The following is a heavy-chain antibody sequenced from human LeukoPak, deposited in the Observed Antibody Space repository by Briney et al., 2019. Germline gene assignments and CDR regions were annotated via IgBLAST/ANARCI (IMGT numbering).Heavy chain of an antibody. Sequence: GGSLRLSCAASGFTFNNFGMHWVRQAPGKGLEWVAFIRYDGSNKYYADSVKGRFTISRDNSKNTLYLQLSSLRPEDTAVYYCAKGRPDYFDYXXQGTLVTVSS. CDR1: GFTFNNFG. CDR3: AKGRPDYFDY. CDR2: IRYDGSNK. D-gene: IGHD5-24*01. V-gene: IGHV3-30*02. J-gene: IGHJ4*02.